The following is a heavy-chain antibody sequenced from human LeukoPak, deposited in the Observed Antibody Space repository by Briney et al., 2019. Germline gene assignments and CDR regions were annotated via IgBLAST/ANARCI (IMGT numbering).Heavy chain of an antibody. V-gene: IGHV3-7*01. Sequence: GGSLRLSCVASGITFRNYWMSWVRQAPGKGLEWVANINPDGSTENYVHSVKGRFTLSRDNARNSQSLQMNSLRAEDTAVYYCATEPGIGYAFDIWGRGTMVTVSS. D-gene: IGHD2-15*01. CDR1: GITFRNYW. CDR3: ATEPGIGYAFDI. CDR2: INPDGSTE. J-gene: IGHJ3*02.